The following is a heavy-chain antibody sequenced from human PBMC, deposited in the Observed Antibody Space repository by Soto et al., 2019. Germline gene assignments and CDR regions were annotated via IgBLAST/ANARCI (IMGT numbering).Heavy chain of an antibody. J-gene: IGHJ4*02. Sequence: VQLVESGGGLVRPGGSLRLSCAASGFTFDDHAMHWVRQAPGKGLEWISAITWNSVALDYADSVKCRFTISRDNAKNSLYLQMNSLRPEDTALYYCAKERVRDFDGWGQGTLVTVSS. CDR1: GFTFDDHA. CDR3: AKERVRDFDG. V-gene: IGHV3-9*01. D-gene: IGHD3-9*01. CDR2: ITWNSVAL.